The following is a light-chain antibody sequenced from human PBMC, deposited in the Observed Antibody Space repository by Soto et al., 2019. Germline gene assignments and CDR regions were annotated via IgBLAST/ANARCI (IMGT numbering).Light chain of an antibody. CDR1: QSVNSN. CDR3: QQYNSWPRT. J-gene: IGKJ1*01. V-gene: IGKV3-15*01. CDR2: GAS. Sequence: EIVMTQSPATLSVSAGERATLSCRASQSVNSNLAWYQQKPGQAPRLLIYGASSRATGIPARFSGSGSGTEFTLTITSLHSEDFAVYYCQQYNSWPRTFGQGTKVDIK.